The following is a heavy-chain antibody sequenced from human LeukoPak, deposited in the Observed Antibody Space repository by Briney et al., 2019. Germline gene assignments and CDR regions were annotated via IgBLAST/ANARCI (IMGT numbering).Heavy chain of an antibody. CDR2: MNPNSGNT. CDR3: ARVPSSGWVDYFDY. Sequence: ASVKVSCKASGYTFTNYHINWVRQATGQGLEWMGWMNPNSGNTGYAQKFQGRVTFTRDTSVSTAYMELNSLTSEDTAVYYCARVPSSGWVDYFDYWGQGTLVTVSS. V-gene: IGHV1-8*03. CDR1: GYTFTNYH. D-gene: IGHD6-19*01. J-gene: IGHJ4*02.